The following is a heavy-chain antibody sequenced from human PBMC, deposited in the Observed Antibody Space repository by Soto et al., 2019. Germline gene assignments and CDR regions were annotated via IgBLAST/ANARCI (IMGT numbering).Heavy chain of an antibody. J-gene: IGHJ5*02. V-gene: IGHV3-7*05. CDR2: IKQDGSEK. CDR3: ARWAVYSSSWYIHNWFDP. D-gene: IGHD6-13*01. Sequence: GGSLRLSCAASGFTFSSYWMSWVRQAPGKGLEWVANIKQDGSEKYYVDSVKGRFTISRDNAKNSLYLQMNSLGAEDTAVYYCARWAVYSSSWYIHNWFDPWGQGTLVTVSS. CDR1: GFTFSSYW.